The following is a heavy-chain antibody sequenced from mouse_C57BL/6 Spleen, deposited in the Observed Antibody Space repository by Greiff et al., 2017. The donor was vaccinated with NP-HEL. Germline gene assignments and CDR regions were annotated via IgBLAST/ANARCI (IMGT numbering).Heavy chain of an antibody. Sequence: EVMLVESEGGLVQPGSSMKLSCTASGFTFSDYYMAWVRQVPEKGLEWVANINYDGSSTYYLDSLKSRFIISRDNAKNILYLQMSSLKSEDTATYYCARDRDGYYPYWYFDVWGTGTTVTVSS. D-gene: IGHD2-3*01. V-gene: IGHV5-16*01. CDR1: GFTFSDYY. J-gene: IGHJ1*03. CDR2: INYDGSST. CDR3: ARDRDGYYPYWYFDV.